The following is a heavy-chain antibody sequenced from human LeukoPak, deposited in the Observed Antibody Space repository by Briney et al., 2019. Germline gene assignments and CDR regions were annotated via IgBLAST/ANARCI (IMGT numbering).Heavy chain of an antibody. CDR2: ISAYNGNT. D-gene: IGHD3-22*01. J-gene: IGHJ4*02. CDR1: GYTFTSYG. V-gene: IGHV1-18*01. Sequence: ASVNVSCKASGYTFTSYGISWVRQAPGQGLEWMGWISAYNGNTNYAQKLQGRVTMTAGTSTSTAYMELRSLRSDDTAVYYCARDVGWPKRSGYYYQFDYWGQGTLVTVSS. CDR3: ARDVGWPKRSGYYYQFDY.